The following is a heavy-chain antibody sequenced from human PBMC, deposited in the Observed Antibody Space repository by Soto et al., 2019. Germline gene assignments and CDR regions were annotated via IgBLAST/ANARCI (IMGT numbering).Heavy chain of an antibody. CDR2: IFYSGST. CDR3: ARHYPIGNNWNVFDF. J-gene: IGHJ4*02. CDR1: GGSISSYY. D-gene: IGHD1-20*01. V-gene: IGHV4-59*01. Sequence: SETLSLSWTVSGGSISSYYWGWIRQHPGKGLEWIGYIFYSGSTNYNPSLEGRVTISVDTSKNQFSLKVSSVTAADTAVYYCARHYPIGNNWNVFDFWGQGTLVTVSS.